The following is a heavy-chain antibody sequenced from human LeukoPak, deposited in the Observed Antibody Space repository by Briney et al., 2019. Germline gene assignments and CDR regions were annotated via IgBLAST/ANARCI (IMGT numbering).Heavy chain of an antibody. CDR3: ARQVYYCSSTSCYITGLFDC. CDR2: IYHSGST. J-gene: IGHJ4*02. Sequence: SETLSLTCAVSGYSISSGYYWGCIRQPPGKGLEWIGSIYHSGSTYYNPSLKSRVTISVDTSKNQFSLKLSSVTAADTAVYYCARQVYYCSSTSCYITGLFDCWGQGTLVTVSS. CDR1: GYSISSGYY. D-gene: IGHD2-2*02. V-gene: IGHV4-38-2*01.